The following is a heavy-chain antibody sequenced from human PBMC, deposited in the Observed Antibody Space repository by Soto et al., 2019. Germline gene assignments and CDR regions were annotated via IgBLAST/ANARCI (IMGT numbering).Heavy chain of an antibody. CDR3: TRGLSVTTRLWYYYYMDV. V-gene: IGHV3-49*03. CDR1: WFTFGDYG. J-gene: IGHJ6*03. D-gene: IGHD4-4*01. Sequence: GGSLRLSWRGFWFTFGDYGSSWFRQAPRKGGECVGFIRSKAYGGTTEYAASVKGRFTISRDDSKTIASLQMNSLKTEDTAVYYCTRGLSVTTRLWYYYYMDVWGKGTTVTVSS. CDR2: IRSKAYGGTT.